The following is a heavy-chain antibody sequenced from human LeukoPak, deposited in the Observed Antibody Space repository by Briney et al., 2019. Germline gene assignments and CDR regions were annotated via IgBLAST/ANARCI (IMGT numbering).Heavy chain of an antibody. V-gene: IGHV3-7*01. CDR3: ARERDSRGWRHHYYGMDV. D-gene: IGHD6-19*01. CDR2: IKQDGSEK. CDR1: GFTFSDCW. J-gene: IGHJ6*02. Sequence: GGSLRLSCAASGFTFSDCWMSWVRQAPGKGLEWVANIKQDGSEKYYVDSVKGRFTISRDNAKNSLYLQMNSLRAEDTAVYYCARERDSRGWRHHYYGMDVWGQGTTVTVSS.